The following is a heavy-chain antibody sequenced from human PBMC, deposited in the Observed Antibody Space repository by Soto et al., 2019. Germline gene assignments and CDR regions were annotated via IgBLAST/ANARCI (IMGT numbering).Heavy chain of an antibody. V-gene: IGHV4-59*08. CDR1: GGSISSYY. D-gene: IGHD2-15*01. CDR3: ARQTSGISRFDY. J-gene: IGHJ4*02. CDR2: IYYSGST. Sequence: QVQLQESGPGLVKPSETLSLTCTVSGGSISSYYWSWIRQPPGKGLEWIGYIYYSGSTNYNPSLKSRVTISVDTSKNQFSLKLSSVTAADTAEYYCARQTSGISRFDYWGQGTLVTVSS.